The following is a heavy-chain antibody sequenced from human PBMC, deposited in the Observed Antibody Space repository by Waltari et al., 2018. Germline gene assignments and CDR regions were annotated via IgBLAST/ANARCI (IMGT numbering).Heavy chain of an antibody. CDR3: ARGSRLASGTFFPTATDN. D-gene: IGHD3-10*01. Sequence: QVQLVQSGAEVKAPGASVKVSCKASGYASTTYDINWVRRAAGQGLEWMGWMNPNSGNTGYAPKFQGRVTMTRDTSISTAYMELSSLRSDDTAVYYCARGSRLASGTFFPTATDNWAQGTPVTVSS. V-gene: IGHV1-8*01. CDR2: MNPNSGNT. CDR1: GYASTTYD. J-gene: IGHJ4*02.